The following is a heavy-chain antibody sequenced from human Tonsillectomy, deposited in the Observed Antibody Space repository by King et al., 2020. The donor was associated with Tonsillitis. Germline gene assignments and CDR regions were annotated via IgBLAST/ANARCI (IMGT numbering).Heavy chain of an antibody. CDR1: GESLSGNY. V-gene: IGHV4-34*01. CDR3: ARHGGFSFAY. Sequence: VQLQQWGAGLLKPSETLSLTCAVYGESLSGNYWSWIRQYPGKGLEWIGEISHTGGTFYNPSLESRVSISLGASENQFSLKVTSVTAADTAVYYCARHGGFSFAYWGPGTLVTVSS. CDR2: ISHTGGT. J-gene: IGHJ4*02. D-gene: IGHD3-10*01.